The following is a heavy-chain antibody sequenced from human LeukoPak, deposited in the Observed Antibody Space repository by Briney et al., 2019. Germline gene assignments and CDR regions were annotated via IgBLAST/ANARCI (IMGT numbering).Heavy chain of an antibody. CDR3: AKETGNYYDSSGLFDY. CDR2: ISGSGGKT. CDR1: GFTFYSYA. V-gene: IGHV3-23*01. D-gene: IGHD3-22*01. Sequence: GGSLRLSCAASGFTFYSYAMSWVRQTAGEGLEWVSGISGSGGKTYYADSVKGRFTISRDNSKNTLYLQMTSLRAGDTAVYYCAKETGNYYDSSGLFDYWGQGTLVTVSS. J-gene: IGHJ4*02.